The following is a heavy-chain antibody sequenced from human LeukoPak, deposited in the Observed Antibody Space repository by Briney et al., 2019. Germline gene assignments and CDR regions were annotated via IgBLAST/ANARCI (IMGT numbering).Heavy chain of an antibody. CDR1: GFTFGRYG. Sequence: GGSLRLSCAASGFTFGRYGMHWVRQAPGKGLEWVALISYDGTNQYYADSVKGRLTISRDNSKNTLYLQMNSLRPEDTAVYYCAKDRQQPLRYYYYAMDVWGQGTTVTVS. CDR2: ISYDGTNQ. V-gene: IGHV3-30*18. J-gene: IGHJ6*02. CDR3: AKDRQQPLRYYYYAMDV. D-gene: IGHD6-25*01.